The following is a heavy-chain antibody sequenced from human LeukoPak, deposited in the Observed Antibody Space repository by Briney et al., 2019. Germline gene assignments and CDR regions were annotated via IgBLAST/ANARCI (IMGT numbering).Heavy chain of an antibody. CDR1: GYTFTGYY. CDR3: ARDPGMGIAVAGFGY. D-gene: IGHD6-19*01. Sequence: ASVKVSCKASGYTFTGYYMHWVRQAPGQGLEWMGWISAYNGNTNYAQKLQGRVTMTTDTSTSTAYMELRSLRSDDTAVYYCARDPGMGIAVAGFGYWGQGTLVTVSS. CDR2: ISAYNGNT. V-gene: IGHV1-18*04. J-gene: IGHJ4*02.